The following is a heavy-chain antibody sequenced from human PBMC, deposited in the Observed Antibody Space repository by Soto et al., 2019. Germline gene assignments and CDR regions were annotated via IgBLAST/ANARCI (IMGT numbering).Heavy chain of an antibody. V-gene: IGHV4-31*03. J-gene: IGHJ3*02. CDR1: GGSISSGGYY. D-gene: IGHD3-10*01. CDR2: IYYSGST. CDR3: ASSMVRGVIGGFDAFDI. Sequence: QVQLQESGPGLVKPSQTLSLTCTVSGGSISSGGYYWSWIRQHPRKGLEWIGYIYYSGSTYYNPSLKSRVTISVDTSKNQFSLKLSSVTAADTAVYYCASSMVRGVIGGFDAFDIWGQGTMVTVSS.